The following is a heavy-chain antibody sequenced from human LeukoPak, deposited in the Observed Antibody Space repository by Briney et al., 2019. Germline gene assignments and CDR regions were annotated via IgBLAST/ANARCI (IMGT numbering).Heavy chain of an antibody. V-gene: IGHV5-51*01. CDR3: ARRITMVRGVIANWFDP. CDR1: GSIFTSYW. J-gene: IGHJ5*02. Sequence: GESLQISCKGSGSIFTSYWIGCVRQLPGKGMEWMGIIYPGDSDTRYSPSFQGQVTISADKSITPAYLQSSSLQASDTAMYYCARRITMVRGVIANWFDPWGQGTLVTVSS. D-gene: IGHD3-10*01. CDR2: IYPGDSDT.